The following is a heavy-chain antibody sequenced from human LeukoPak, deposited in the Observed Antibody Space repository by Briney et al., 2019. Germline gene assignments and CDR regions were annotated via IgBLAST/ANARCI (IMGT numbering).Heavy chain of an antibody. J-gene: IGHJ4*02. D-gene: IGHD2-2*01. CDR3: AKESLRVVPSATFDY. V-gene: IGHV3-23*01. Sequence: GGSLRLSCTVSGFTFSRHWMSWVRQAPGKGLEWVSAISGSGGSTYYADSVKGRFTISRDNSKNTLYLQMHSLRAEDTAVYYCAKESLRVVPSATFDYWGQGTLVTVSS. CDR1: GFTFSRHW. CDR2: ISGSGGST.